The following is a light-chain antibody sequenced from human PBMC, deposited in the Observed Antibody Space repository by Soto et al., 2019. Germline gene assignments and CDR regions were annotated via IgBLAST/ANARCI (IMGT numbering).Light chain of an antibody. Sequence: EIVMTQSTATLSVSPGERATLSCRASQSVNNNLAWYQQKPGQAPRLLIYGASARATGIPARFSGSGSGTEFTLTIGSLQSEDFGVYYCQQYNNWPLTFGGGTKVESK. CDR2: GAS. CDR3: QQYNNWPLT. J-gene: IGKJ4*01. V-gene: IGKV3-15*01. CDR1: QSVNNN.